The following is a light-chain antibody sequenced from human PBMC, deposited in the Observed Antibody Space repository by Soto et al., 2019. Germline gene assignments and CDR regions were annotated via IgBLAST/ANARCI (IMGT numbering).Light chain of an antibody. J-gene: IGKJ1*01. Sequence: DIPLTQSPSTLSASVGDRVNITCRASQSVNIWLAWYQQKPGKAPNLLIFRASSLESGAPSRFSGSGSGTEFTLTISSLQPDDFATYYFQQYNSYPWTFGQGTKVVIK. CDR1: QSVNIW. V-gene: IGKV1-5*03. CDR3: QQYNSYPWT. CDR2: RAS.